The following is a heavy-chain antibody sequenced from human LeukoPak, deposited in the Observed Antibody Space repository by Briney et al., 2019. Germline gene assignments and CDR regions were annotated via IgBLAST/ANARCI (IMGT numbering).Heavy chain of an antibody. Sequence: GGSLRLSCAASGFTFSNAWMSWVRQAPGKGLEWVSAINGNGVSAYYADSMKGRFTISRANSKNTLYLQLNSLRAEDTAVYYCAKAGVAAGHFDYWGQGTLVTVSS. J-gene: IGHJ4*02. D-gene: IGHD6-13*01. CDR2: INGNGVSA. CDR1: GFTFSNAW. V-gene: IGHV3-23*01. CDR3: AKAGVAAGHFDY.